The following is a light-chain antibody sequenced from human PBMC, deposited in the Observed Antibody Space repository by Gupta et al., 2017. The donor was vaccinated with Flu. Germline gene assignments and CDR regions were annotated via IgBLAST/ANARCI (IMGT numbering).Light chain of an antibody. Sequence: HSVPPQPPSASGTPGQRDTISRSGSRFNIGSNTVNWYQQLPGTAPKLLIYSNNQRHSGVPDRFSGATSGTSASLAISRLQSEDEADYYCAAWDDSLNGPVFGGGTKLTVL. CDR3: AAWDDSLNGPV. CDR1: RFNIGSNT. CDR2: SNN. J-gene: IGLJ3*02. V-gene: IGLV1-44*01.